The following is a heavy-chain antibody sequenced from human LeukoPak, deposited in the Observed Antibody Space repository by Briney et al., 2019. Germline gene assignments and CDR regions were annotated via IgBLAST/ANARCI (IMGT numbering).Heavy chain of an antibody. V-gene: IGHV3-21*01. CDR2: ISSSSSYI. D-gene: IGHD2-21*02. CDR3: AKDPRYIVVVTGPYYFDY. CDR1: GFTFSSYS. Sequence: PGGSLRLSCAASGFTFSSYSMNWVRQAPGKGLEWVSSISSSSSYIYYADSVKGRFTISRDNSKNTLYLQMNSLRAEDTAVYYCAKDPRYIVVVTGPYYFDYWGQGTLVTVSS. J-gene: IGHJ4*02.